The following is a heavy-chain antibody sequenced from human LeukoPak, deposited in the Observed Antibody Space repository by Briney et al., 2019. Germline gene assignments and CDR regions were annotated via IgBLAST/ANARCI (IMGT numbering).Heavy chain of an antibody. D-gene: IGHD3-9*01. Sequence: GASLRLSCAASGFTFTNYAMSWVRQAPGKGLEWASAIVGSGVSTYYADSVKGQFTISRDNSKDTLYLQMNSLRDEDTAVYYCAKWGDYDVLTGYYDSDYWGQGTRVTVSS. V-gene: IGHV3-23*01. CDR3: AKWGDYDVLTGYYDSDY. CDR1: GFTFTNYA. J-gene: IGHJ4*02. CDR2: IVGSGVST.